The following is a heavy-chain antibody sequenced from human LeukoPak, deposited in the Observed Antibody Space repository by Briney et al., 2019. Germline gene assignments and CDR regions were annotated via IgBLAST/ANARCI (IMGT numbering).Heavy chain of an antibody. CDR3: ARAPIAVAGAGHEYFDY. CDR1: GGSISSSTYY. J-gene: IGHJ4*02. D-gene: IGHD6-19*01. Sequence: SETLSLTCTVSGGSISSSTYYWGCIRQSPGKGLEWIGSIYYSGSTYYNPSLKSRVTISVDTSKNQFSLKLSSVTAADTAVYYCARAPIAVAGAGHEYFDYWGQGTLVTVSS. CDR2: IYYSGST. V-gene: IGHV4-39*01.